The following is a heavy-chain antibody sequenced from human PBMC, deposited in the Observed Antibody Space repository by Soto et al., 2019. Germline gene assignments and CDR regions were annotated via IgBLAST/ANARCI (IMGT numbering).Heavy chain of an antibody. CDR2: ISGSGGST. Sequence: GGSLRLSCAASGFTFSSYAMSWVRQAPGKGLEWVSAISGSGGSTYYADSVKGRFTISRDNSKNTLYLQMNSLRAEDTAVYYCACSGIAAAGTPDYFDYWGQGTLVTVSS. CDR3: ACSGIAAAGTPDYFDY. CDR1: GFTFSSYA. D-gene: IGHD6-13*01. J-gene: IGHJ4*02. V-gene: IGHV3-23*01.